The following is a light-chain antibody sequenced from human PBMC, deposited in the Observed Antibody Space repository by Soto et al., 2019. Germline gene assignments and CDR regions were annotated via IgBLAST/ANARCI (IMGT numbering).Light chain of an antibody. CDR1: QSVLYSTNNKNY. CDR3: QQYYITPLT. J-gene: IGKJ4*01. CDR2: WAA. Sequence: DIVMTQSPDSLAVSLGERATINCKSSQSVLYSTNNKNYLXWYQQKPGQPPKLLIYWAATRESGVPDRFSGSGSGTDFPLTISSLQAEDVAVYYCQQYYITPLTFGGGTKVEIK. V-gene: IGKV4-1*01.